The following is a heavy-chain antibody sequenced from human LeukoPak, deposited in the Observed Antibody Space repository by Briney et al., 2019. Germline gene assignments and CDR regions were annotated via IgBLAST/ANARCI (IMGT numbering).Heavy chain of an antibody. D-gene: IGHD3-22*01. CDR2: IYYSGST. Sequence: NSSETLSLTCTVSGVSISSYYWSWIRQPPGKGLEWIGYIYYSGSTNYNPSLKSRVTISVDTSKNQFSLKLTSVTAADTAVYYCATLGEYYDSSGYYYNWGQGTLVTVSS. CDR1: GVSISSYY. V-gene: IGHV4-59*12. CDR3: ATLGEYYDSSGYYYN. J-gene: IGHJ4*02.